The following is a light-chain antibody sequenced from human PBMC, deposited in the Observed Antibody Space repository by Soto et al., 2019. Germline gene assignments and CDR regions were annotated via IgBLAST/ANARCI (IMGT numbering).Light chain of an antibody. V-gene: IGKV1-5*01. Sequence: DIQLSQSPSTLSASVGDRVTITCRASQSIDRWLAWYQQKLGKAPELLIHDASSLESGVPSRFSGSGSGTEFTLTINSLQPDDFATYYCQQYNHYYSFGQGTKLEIK. CDR1: QSIDRW. J-gene: IGKJ2*03. CDR3: QQYNHYYS. CDR2: DAS.